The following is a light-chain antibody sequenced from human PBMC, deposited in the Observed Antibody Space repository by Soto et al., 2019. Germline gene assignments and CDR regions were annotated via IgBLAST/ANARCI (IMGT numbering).Light chain of an antibody. Sequence: QSALTQPASVSGSPGQSITISCTGSSSDIGTYDHVSWYQQHPGKAPKLMIYEVSHRPSGVSNRFSGSKSDNTASLTISGLQAEDEAYYYCSSYTGSSISYVFGIGTQLTVL. J-gene: IGLJ7*01. CDR1: SSDIGTYDH. CDR2: EVS. CDR3: SSYTGSSISYV. V-gene: IGLV2-14*01.